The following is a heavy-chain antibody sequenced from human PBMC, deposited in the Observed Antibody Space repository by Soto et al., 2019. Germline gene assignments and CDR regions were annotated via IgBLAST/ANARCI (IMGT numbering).Heavy chain of an antibody. CDR1: GFTFDDYA. D-gene: IGHD6-13*01. V-gene: IGHV3-23*04. J-gene: IGHJ4*02. CDR2: ISGSGGST. CDR3: AKGLPQQLVPSDFDY. Sequence: EVQLVESGGGLVQPGRSLRLSCAASGFTFDDYAMHWVRQAPGKGLEWVSGISGSGGSTYYADSVKGRFTISRDNSKNTLYLQMNSLRAEDTAVYYCAKGLPQQLVPSDFDYWGQGTLVTVSS.